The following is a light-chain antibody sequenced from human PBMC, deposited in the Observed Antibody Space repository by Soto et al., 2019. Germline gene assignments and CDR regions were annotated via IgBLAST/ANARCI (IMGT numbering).Light chain of an antibody. CDR3: QQTYSTPPVT. J-gene: IGKJ4*01. CDR2: AAS. CDR1: QSISTY. Sequence: DLQMNQSPSSLSASVGDRVTITCRASQSISTYLNWYQQKPGKAPNLLIYAASSLQSGVPSRFSGSGSGTDFTLTITSLQPEDFATYYCQQTYSTPPVTFGGGTKVEIK. V-gene: IGKV1-39*01.